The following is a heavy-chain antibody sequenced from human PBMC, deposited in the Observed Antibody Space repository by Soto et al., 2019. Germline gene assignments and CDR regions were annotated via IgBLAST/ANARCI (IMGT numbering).Heavy chain of an antibody. CDR3: VRVVAIPGYPDN. V-gene: IGHV1-18*01. J-gene: IGHJ4*02. CDR1: GYTFTSYC. D-gene: IGHD5-12*01. CDR2: ISAYNGNT. Sequence: VSVKVSCKASGYTFTSYCISWVRPAPGQGLEWMGWISAYNGNTNYAQKLQGRVTMTRDTSTNTVYMELSSLRSDDTAVYYCVRVVAIPGYPDNWGQGTLVTVSS.